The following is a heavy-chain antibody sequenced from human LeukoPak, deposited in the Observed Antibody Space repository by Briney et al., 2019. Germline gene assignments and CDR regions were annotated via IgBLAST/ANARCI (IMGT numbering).Heavy chain of an antibody. D-gene: IGHD2-8*01. Sequence: GALRLSCAASGFTFSGSAMHWVRQASGKGLEGVGRIRSKANSYATAYAASVKGRFTISRDDSKNTAYLQMNSLKTEDTAVYYCTSTPTPVLMVSPWGQGTLVTVSS. J-gene: IGHJ5*02. CDR3: TSTPTPVLMVSP. CDR1: GFTFSGSA. V-gene: IGHV3-73*01. CDR2: IRSKANSYAT.